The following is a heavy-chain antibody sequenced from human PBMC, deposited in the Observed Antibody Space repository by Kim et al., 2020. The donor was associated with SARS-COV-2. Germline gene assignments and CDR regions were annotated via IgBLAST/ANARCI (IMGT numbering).Heavy chain of an antibody. V-gene: IGHV3-9*01. CDR3: AKEAPYYYGSGSQTYWYFDL. D-gene: IGHD3-10*01. Sequence: GGSLRLSCAASGFTFDDYAMHWVRQAPGKGLEWVSGISWNSGSIGYADSVKGRFTISRDNAKNSLYLQMNSLRAEDTALYYCAKEAPYYYGSGSQTYWYFDLWVRRTLVSVSS. CDR2: ISWNSGSI. CDR1: GFTFDDYA. J-gene: IGHJ2*01.